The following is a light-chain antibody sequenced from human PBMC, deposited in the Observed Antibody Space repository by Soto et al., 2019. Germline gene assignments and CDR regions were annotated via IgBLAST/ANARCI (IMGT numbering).Light chain of an antibody. CDR3: CSYTSSSTLVV. J-gene: IGLJ2*01. CDR2: DVS. V-gene: IGLV2-14*01. Sequence: QSALTQPASVSGSPGQSITISCTGTSSDVGGYNYVSWYQQHPGKAPNLMIYDVSNRPSGVSNRFCGSRSGNTASLTISGVQAGDEDDYYCCSYTSSSTLVVFGVGTQLTVL. CDR1: SSDVGGYNY.